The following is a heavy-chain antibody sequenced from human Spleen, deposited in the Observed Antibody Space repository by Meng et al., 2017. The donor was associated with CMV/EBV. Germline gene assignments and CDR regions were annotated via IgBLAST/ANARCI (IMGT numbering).Heavy chain of an antibody. CDR2: ITAFNGET. D-gene: IGHD3-16*01. Sequence: ASVKVSCKASGYDFKTYGFSWVRQAPGQGLEWMGWITAFNGETKYSQKFQGRVSLTTDTSTSTVYMELRSLRSDDTAVYFCARDPGRGLMQWLMGDYWGQGTLVTVSS. CDR1: GYDFKTYG. V-gene: IGHV1-18*01. J-gene: IGHJ4*02. CDR3: ARDPGRGLMQWLMGDY.